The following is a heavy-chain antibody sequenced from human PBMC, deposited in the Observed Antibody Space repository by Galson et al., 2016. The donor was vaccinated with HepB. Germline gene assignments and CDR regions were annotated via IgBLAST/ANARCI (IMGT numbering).Heavy chain of an antibody. D-gene: IGHD5-18*01. CDR2: ISYDGSTQ. V-gene: IGHV3-30*04. Sequence: SLRLSCAASGFTFSSYAMHWVRQAPGKGLEWVAVISYDGSTQYYADSVKGRFTISRDNSKNTLYLQMNSLRTEDTAVYYCARDSQGSGYSYGYGWYFDLWGRGTLGTVSS. CDR1: GFTFSSYA. J-gene: IGHJ2*01. CDR3: ARDSQGSGYSYGYGWYFDL.